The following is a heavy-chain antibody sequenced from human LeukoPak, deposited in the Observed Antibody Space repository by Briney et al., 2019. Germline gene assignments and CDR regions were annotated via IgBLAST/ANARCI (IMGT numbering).Heavy chain of an antibody. CDR3: ARDLCSSTSCYDQDAFDI. CDR1: GGSISRYY. J-gene: IGHJ3*02. V-gene: IGHV4-4*07. Sequence: PSETLSLTCTVSGGSISRYYWSWIRQPAGKGLEWIGRIYTSGSTNYNPSLNGRVTMSVDTSKNQFSLKLSSVTAADTAVYYCARDLCSSTSCYDQDAFDIWGQGTMVTVSS. D-gene: IGHD2-2*01. CDR2: IYTSGST.